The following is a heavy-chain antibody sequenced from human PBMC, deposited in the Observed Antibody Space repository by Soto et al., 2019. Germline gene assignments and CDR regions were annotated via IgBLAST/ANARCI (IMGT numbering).Heavy chain of an antibody. CDR3: ARDGRPGESWFDP. Sequence: SETLSLTCTVSGGSISSYYWSWVRQPPGKGLEWIGDIYYSGSTNYNPSLKRRVTITVSTSKNQFSLKLSSVIAADTAVYYCARDGRPGESWFDPWGQGTLVTVSS. CDR2: IYYSGST. J-gene: IGHJ5*02. V-gene: IGHV4-59*01. D-gene: IGHD7-27*01. CDR1: GGSISSYY.